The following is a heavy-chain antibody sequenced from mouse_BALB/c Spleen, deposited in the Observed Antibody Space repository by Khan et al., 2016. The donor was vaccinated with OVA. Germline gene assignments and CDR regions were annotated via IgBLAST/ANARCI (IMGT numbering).Heavy chain of an antibody. CDR1: GYTFTSYW. CDR3: ARGNYYGNSAYAMDY. J-gene: IGHJ4*01. V-gene: IGHV1S41*01. Sequence: DLVKPGASVKLSCKASGYTFTSYWINWIKQRPGQGLEWIGRIAPGSGSTSYNEMFKDKATLTVDTSSSTAYIQVSSLASEDSAVDFGARGNYYGNSAYAMDYWGQGTSLTVSS. CDR2: IAPGSGST. D-gene: IGHD1-1*01.